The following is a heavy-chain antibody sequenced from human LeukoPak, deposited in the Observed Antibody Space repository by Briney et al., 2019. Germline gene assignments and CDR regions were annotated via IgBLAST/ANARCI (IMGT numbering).Heavy chain of an antibody. Sequence: PGGSLRLSCAASGFTFSSYAMSWVRQAPGKGLEWVSAISGSGDSTNYADSVKGRFTISRDNSKNTLYLQMNSLRAEDTAVYFCARVPGILLWTNYFDYGAREPWSPSPQ. CDR3: ARVPGILLWTNYFDY. CDR1: GFTFSSYA. CDR2: ISGSGDST. D-gene: IGHD5-18*01. V-gene: IGHV3-23*01. J-gene: IGHJ4*02.